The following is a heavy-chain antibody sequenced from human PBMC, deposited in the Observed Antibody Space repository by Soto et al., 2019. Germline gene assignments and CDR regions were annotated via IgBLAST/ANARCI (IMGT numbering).Heavy chain of an antibody. Sequence: SETLSLTCTVSGDSLSGGDYYWSWIRQPPGKGLEWIGDIYYTGFTFYNPSLKSRLTISLDSPKNQFSLRLNSVTAADTAVYFCARAYRINGWSDYLFDYWGQGTLVTVSS. D-gene: IGHD6-19*01. J-gene: IGHJ4*02. CDR2: IYYTGFT. CDR1: GDSLSGGDYY. V-gene: IGHV4-30-4*08. CDR3: ARAYRINGWSDYLFDY.